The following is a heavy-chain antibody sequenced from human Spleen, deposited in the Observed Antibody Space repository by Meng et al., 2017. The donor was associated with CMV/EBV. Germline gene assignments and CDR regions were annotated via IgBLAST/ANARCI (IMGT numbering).Heavy chain of an antibody. D-gene: IGHD1-14*01. CDR2: IYYSGST. J-gene: IGHJ5*02. Sequence: SQTLSLTCGVYGESFSGFYWSWIRQPPGKGLEWIGYIYYSGSTYYNQSLKSRVTISVDTSKNQFSLKLSSVTAADTAVYSCARAPSRTGGWFDPWGQGTLVTVSS. CDR3: ARAPSRTGGWFDP. CDR1: GESFSGFY. V-gene: IGHV4-30-4*08.